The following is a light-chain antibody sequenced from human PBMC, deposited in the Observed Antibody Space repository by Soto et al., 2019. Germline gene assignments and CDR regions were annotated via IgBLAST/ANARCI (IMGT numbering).Light chain of an antibody. CDR2: EVT. V-gene: IGLV2-8*01. CDR3: SSYAGSNNLV. CDR1: SSDVGGYNY. J-gene: IGLJ1*01. Sequence: QSALTQTPSASGSPGQSVTISCTGTSSDVGGYNYVSWYQQHPGKAPKLMIYEVTKRPSGVPDRFSASKSGNTASLTVSGLQAEDEADYYCSSYAGSNNLVFGTGTKLTVL.